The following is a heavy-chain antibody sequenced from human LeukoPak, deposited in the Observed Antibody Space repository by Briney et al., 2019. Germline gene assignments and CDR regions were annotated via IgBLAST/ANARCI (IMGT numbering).Heavy chain of an antibody. CDR3: ARGARDGYNAPFDY. J-gene: IGHJ4*02. Sequence: SVKVSCKASGGTFSSYAISWVRQAPGQGLEWMGGIIPIFGTANYAQKFQGRVTIATDESTSTAYMELSSLRSEDTAVYYRARGARDGYNAPFDYWGQGTLVTVSS. CDR1: GGTFSSYA. V-gene: IGHV1-69*05. CDR2: IIPIFGTA. D-gene: IGHD5-24*01.